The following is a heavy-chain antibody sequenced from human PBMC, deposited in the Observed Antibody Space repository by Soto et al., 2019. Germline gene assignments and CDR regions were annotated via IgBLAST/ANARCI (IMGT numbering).Heavy chain of an antibody. V-gene: IGHV3-23*01. J-gene: IGHJ6*02. CDR1: GFTFSNFV. Sequence: GGSLRLSCAASGFTFSNFVMRWVRQTPGKGLEWVSTITETGGDTYYTDSVKGRFTVSRDNSKNTLYLQMTSLRAEDTALYYCTKASSDRHHMDVWGQGTTVTVSS. CDR3: TKASSDRHHMDV. CDR2: ITETGGDT.